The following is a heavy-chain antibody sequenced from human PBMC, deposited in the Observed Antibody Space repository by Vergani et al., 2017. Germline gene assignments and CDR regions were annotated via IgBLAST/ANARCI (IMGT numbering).Heavy chain of an antibody. CDR2: ISGSGGST. CDR3: ATIFGVVNWVDY. CDR1: GFTFSSYA. D-gene: IGHD3-3*01. Sequence: EVQLLESGGGLVQPGGSLRLSCAASGFTFSSYAMSWVRQAPGKGLEWVSAISGSGGSTYYADSVKGRFTISRDNAKNSLYLQMNSLRAEDTAVYYCATIFGVVNWVDYWGQGTLVTVSS. J-gene: IGHJ4*02. V-gene: IGHV3-23*01.